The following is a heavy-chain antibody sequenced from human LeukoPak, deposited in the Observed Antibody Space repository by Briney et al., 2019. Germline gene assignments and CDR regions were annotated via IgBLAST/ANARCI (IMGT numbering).Heavy chain of an antibody. CDR3: ASGALVVSIY. CDR1: GFTFSSYS. CDR2: ISSSSSTM. Sequence: PGGSLRLSCAASGFTFSSYSMNWVRQAPGKGLEWVSYISSSSSTMYYADSVKGRFTISRDNAKNSLYLQMNSLRAEDTAVYYCASGALVVSIYWGQGTLVTVSS. J-gene: IGHJ4*02. D-gene: IGHD3-3*01. V-gene: IGHV3-48*01.